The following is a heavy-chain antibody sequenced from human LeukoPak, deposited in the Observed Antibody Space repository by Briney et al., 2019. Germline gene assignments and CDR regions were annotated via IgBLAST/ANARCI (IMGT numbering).Heavy chain of an antibody. V-gene: IGHV3-23*01. Sequence: GGSLRLSCAASGFTFSNYAIHWVRHAPGKGLELVSIVGGRGVKTYYADSVKGRFTISRDNSKNTVYLQMNSLRAEDTAVYYCAKRGDCSGTCTYDYWGQGTLVTVSS. CDR2: VGGRGVKT. J-gene: IGHJ4*02. CDR1: GFTFSNYA. CDR3: AKRGDCSGTCTYDY. D-gene: IGHD2-2*01.